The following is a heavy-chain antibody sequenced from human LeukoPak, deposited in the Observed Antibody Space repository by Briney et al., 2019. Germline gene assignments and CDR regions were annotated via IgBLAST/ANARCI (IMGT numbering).Heavy chain of an antibody. V-gene: IGHV1-2*02. CDR3: ARDDTDIVVVPAAARPLWFDP. CDR1: GYTFTGYY. Sequence: ASVKVSCKASGYTFTGYYMHWVRQAPGQGLEWMGWINPNSGGTNYAQKFQGRVTMTRDTSISTAYMELSGLRSDDTAVYYCARDDTDIVVVPAAARPLWFDPWGQGTLVTVSS. D-gene: IGHD2-2*01. J-gene: IGHJ5*02. CDR2: INPNSGGT.